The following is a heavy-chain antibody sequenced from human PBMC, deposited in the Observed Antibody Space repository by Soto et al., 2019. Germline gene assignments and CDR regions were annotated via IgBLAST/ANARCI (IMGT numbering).Heavy chain of an antibody. CDR3: ARIRTVITYYFDY. J-gene: IGHJ4*02. CDR2: IYPGDSDT. D-gene: IGHD3-22*01. CDR1: GYSFTSYW. V-gene: IGHV5-51*01. Sequence: GESLKISCKGYGYSFTSYWIGWVRQMPGKGLEWMGIIYPGDSDTRYSPSFQGQVTISADKSISTAYLQWSSLKASDTAMYYCARIRTVITYYFDYWGQGTLVTVSS.